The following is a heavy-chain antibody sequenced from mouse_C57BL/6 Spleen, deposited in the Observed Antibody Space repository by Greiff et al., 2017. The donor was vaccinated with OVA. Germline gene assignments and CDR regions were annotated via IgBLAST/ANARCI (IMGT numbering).Heavy chain of an antibody. V-gene: IGHV1-81*01. CDR1: GYTFTSYG. D-gene: IGHD1-1*01. CDR2: IYPRSGNT. Sequence: QVQLQQSGAELARPGASVKLSCKASGYTFTSYGISWVKQRTGQGLEWIGEIYPRSGNTYYNEKFKGKATLTADKSSSTAYMELRSLTSEDSAVYFCARGGRYYGSSPGCAYRGQGTLVTVAA. CDR3: ARGGRYYGSSPGCAY. J-gene: IGHJ3*01.